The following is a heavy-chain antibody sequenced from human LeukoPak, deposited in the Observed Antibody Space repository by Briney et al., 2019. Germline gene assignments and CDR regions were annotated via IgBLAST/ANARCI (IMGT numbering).Heavy chain of an antibody. J-gene: IGHJ6*04. Sequence: GGSLRLSCAASGFTFSSYAMSWVRQAPGKGLEWVSAISVSGGSTYYADSVKGRFTISRDNSKNTLYLQMNSLRAEDTAVYYCAKHGYCSGGSCYSYYYYGMDVWGKGTTVTVSS. CDR1: GFTFSSYA. D-gene: IGHD2-15*01. V-gene: IGHV3-23*01. CDR2: ISVSGGST. CDR3: AKHGYCSGGSCYSYYYYGMDV.